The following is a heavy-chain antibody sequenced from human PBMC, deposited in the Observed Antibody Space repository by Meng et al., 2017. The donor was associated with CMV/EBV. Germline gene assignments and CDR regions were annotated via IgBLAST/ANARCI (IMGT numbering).Heavy chain of an antibody. CDR3: AKLAGSSWYGSYFDY. CDR1: GFTFSNFD. J-gene: IGHJ4*02. Sequence: GESLKISCAACGFTFSNFDMSWVRQAPGKGLEWVSFIYRGGVSTYYADSVRGRFTISRDNSKNALYLQMNSLRAEDTAVYYCAKLAGSSWYGSYFDYWGQGTLVTVSS. CDR2: IYRGGVST. D-gene: IGHD6-13*01. V-gene: IGHV3-23*03.